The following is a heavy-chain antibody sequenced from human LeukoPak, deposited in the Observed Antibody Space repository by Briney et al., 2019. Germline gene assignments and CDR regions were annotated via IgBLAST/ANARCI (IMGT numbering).Heavy chain of an antibody. D-gene: IGHD3-10*01. V-gene: IGHV1-18*01. CDR1: GYIFTNYG. CDR2: INVYNGHT. Sequence: ASVKVSCKTSGYIFTNYGVSWVRRAPGQGLEWMGWINVYNGHTIYAQEFQGRVTLTTDTSTSTAHMDLRSLRSDDTAVYYCVRDSDHAPDYWGQGTLVTVPS. CDR3: VRDSDHAPDY. J-gene: IGHJ4*02.